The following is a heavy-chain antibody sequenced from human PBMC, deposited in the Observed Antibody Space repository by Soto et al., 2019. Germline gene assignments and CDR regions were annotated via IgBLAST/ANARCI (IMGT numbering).Heavy chain of an antibody. CDR1: GGSISSYY. CDR3: ARAERYNWSPIDY. V-gene: IGHV4-59*08. D-gene: IGHD1-1*01. Sequence: PSETLSLTCTVSGGSISSYYWSWIRQPPGKGLEWIGYIYYSGSTNYNPSLKSRVTISVDTSKNQFSLKLSSVTAADTAVYYCARAERYNWSPIDYWGQGTLVTVSS. J-gene: IGHJ4*02. CDR2: IYYSGST.